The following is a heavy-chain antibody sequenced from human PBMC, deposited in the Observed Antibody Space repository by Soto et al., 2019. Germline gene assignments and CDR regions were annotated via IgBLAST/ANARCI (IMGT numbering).Heavy chain of an antibody. D-gene: IGHD6-13*01. CDR2: VDYTGST. Sequence: QVQLQESGPGRVKPSETLSLTCTVSGGSISSYYRSWVRQPPGKELEWIGYVDYTGSTNYNPSLKSRVTLSVDTSKNQFSLKLSSVTAADTAVYYCARVRRSSSRPDAFDIWGQGTMVTVSS. J-gene: IGHJ3*02. CDR3: ARVRRSSSRPDAFDI. V-gene: IGHV4-59*01. CDR1: GGSISSYY.